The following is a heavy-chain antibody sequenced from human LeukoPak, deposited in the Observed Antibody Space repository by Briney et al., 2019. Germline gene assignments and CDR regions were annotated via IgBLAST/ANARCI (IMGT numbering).Heavy chain of an antibody. V-gene: IGHV3-43*02. J-gene: IGHJ1*01. Sequence: GGSLRLSCAASGFTFDDYAMHWVRQAPGKGLEWVSLISGDGGSTYYADSVKGRFTISRDNSKNSLYLQMNSLRTEDTALYYCANAAGYSSSWYGEYFQHWGQGTLVTASS. CDR2: ISGDGGST. CDR3: ANAAGYSSSWYGEYFQH. D-gene: IGHD6-13*01. CDR1: GFTFDDYA.